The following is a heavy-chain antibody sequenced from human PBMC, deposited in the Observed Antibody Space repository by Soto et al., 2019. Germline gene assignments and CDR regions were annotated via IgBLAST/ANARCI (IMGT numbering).Heavy chain of an antibody. J-gene: IGHJ4*02. V-gene: IGHV3-72*01. CDR1: GFSFSSGHY. CDR2: ITNRADRYTP. D-gene: IGHD4-17*01. Sequence: GGSLGLSCAASGFSFSSGHYMDWVRQVPGKGLEWVGRITNRADRYTPHYATSVRGRFTISRDDSKNSLFLDMDSLRTEDTAVYYCTRVALGYFGEYDYWGQGTVVTVSS. CDR3: TRVALGYFGEYDY.